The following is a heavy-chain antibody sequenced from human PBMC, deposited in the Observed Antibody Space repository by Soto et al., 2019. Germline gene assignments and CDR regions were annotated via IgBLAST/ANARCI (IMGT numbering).Heavy chain of an antibody. V-gene: IGHV1-69*13. D-gene: IGHD2-15*01. CDR1: GGTFSSYA. CDR2: IIPIFGTA. Sequence: SVKVSCKASGGTFSSYAISWVRQAPGQGLEWMGGIIPIFGTANYAQKFQGRVTITADESTSTAYMELSSLRSEDTAVYYCAVIGYCSGGSCFARYYYGMDVWGQGTTVTVSS. J-gene: IGHJ6*02. CDR3: AVIGYCSGGSCFARYYYGMDV.